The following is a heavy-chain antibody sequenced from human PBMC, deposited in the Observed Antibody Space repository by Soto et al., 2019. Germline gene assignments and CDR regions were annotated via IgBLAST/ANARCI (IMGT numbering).Heavy chain of an antibody. CDR1: GFTFSSYS. J-gene: IGHJ6*03. Sequence: PGGSLRLSCAASGFTFSSYSMNWVRQAPEKGLEWVSSISSSSYIYYADSVKGRFTISRDNATNSLYLQMNSLRAEDTAVYYCARPHDLYYYYTDVWGKGTTVTVAS. V-gene: IGHV3-21*01. CDR3: ARPHDLYYYYTDV. D-gene: IGHD2-21*02. CDR2: ISSSSYI.